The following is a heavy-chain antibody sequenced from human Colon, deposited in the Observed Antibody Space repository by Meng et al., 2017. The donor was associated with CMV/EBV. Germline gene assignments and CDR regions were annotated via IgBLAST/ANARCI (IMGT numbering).Heavy chain of an antibody. V-gene: IGHV3-21*06. J-gene: IGHJ4*02. D-gene: IGHD4-23*01. CDR1: VFTFSSST. Sequence: VRRVESGGGLVKPGGFLTLSCAASVFTFSSSTINWVRLAPGKGLEWVSSISGNSDVIYYADSVKGRFTISRDNAKNSLYLQMSSLRAEDTAVYFCARDDYGANSGLYFDYWGRGVLVTVSS. CDR2: ISGNSDVI. CDR3: ARDDYGANSGLYFDY.